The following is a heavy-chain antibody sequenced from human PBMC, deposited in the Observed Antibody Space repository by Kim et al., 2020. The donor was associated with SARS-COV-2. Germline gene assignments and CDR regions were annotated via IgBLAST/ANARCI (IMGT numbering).Heavy chain of an antibody. J-gene: IGHJ6*02. D-gene: IGHD4-17*01. Sequence: YTPSRHRRVTLSVDKSKTQFSRKLSSVTAADTAVYYCARANYGDYGMDVWGQGTTVTVSS. V-gene: IGHV4-4*02. CDR3: ARANYGDYGMDV.